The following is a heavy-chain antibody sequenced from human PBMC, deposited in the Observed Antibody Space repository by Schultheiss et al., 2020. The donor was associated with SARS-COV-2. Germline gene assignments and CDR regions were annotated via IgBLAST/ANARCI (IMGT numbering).Heavy chain of an antibody. V-gene: IGHV4-61*08. CDR1: GGSISSGGYY. Sequence: SQTLSLTCTVSGGSISSGGYYWSWIRQHPGKGLEWIGYIYYSGSTNYNPSLKSRVTISVDTSKNQFSLKLSSVTAADTAVYYCATEYYDSSGYYYGGGYFQHWGQGTLVTVSS. D-gene: IGHD3-22*01. CDR2: IYYSGST. J-gene: IGHJ1*01. CDR3: ATEYYDSSGYYYGGGYFQH.